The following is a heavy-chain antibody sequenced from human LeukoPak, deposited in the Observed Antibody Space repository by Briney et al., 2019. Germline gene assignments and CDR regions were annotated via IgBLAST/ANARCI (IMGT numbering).Heavy chain of an antibody. V-gene: IGHV3-30*16. CDR1: GFTFSTFP. D-gene: IGHD1-7*01. Sequence: PGRSLRLSCAASGFTFSTFPMHWVRQAPGKGLQWVAVISNDGVNQYYADSAKGRFTISRDNSKNTLFLQMNSLTTEDTAVYYCARGAGTMVYYIDFWGKGTTVTVSS. CDR2: ISNDGVNQ. CDR3: ARGAGTMVYYIDF. J-gene: IGHJ6*03.